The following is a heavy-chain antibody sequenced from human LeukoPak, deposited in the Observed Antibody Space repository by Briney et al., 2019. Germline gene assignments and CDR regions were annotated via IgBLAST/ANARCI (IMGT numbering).Heavy chain of an antibody. CDR1: GFTFSRYW. D-gene: IGHD2-15*01. Sequence: PGGSLRLSCAASGFTFSRYWMHWVRQAPGKGLVWVSRINSDGSSTTYADSVKGRFTISRDNAKNKLYLQMNSLRAEDTAVYYCAKDICSGGSCYSFDYWGQGTLVTVSS. J-gene: IGHJ4*02. CDR3: AKDICSGGSCYSFDY. V-gene: IGHV3-74*03. CDR2: INSDGSST.